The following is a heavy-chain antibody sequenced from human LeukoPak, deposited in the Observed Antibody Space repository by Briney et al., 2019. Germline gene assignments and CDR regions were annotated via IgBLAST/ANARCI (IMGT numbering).Heavy chain of an antibody. CDR2: IYHSGST. D-gene: IGHD1-26*01. J-gene: IGHJ4*02. CDR1: GYSISSGYY. CDR3: ASWDSRTYYFDY. V-gene: IGHV4-38-2*01. Sequence: SETLSLTCAVSGYSISSGYYWGRIRQPPGRGLEWIGSIYHSGSTYYNPSLKSRVTISVDTSKNQFSLKLSSVTAADTAVYYCASWDSRTYYFDYWGQGTLVTVSS.